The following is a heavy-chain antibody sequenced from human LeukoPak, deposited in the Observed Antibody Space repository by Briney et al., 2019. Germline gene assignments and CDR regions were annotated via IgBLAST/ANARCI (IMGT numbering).Heavy chain of an antibody. V-gene: IGHV3-30*03. J-gene: IGHJ4*02. Sequence: PGGSLRLSCAASGFTFSTYGMHWVRQAPGKGLEWVAVILYDGNNKDYADSVKGRFTISRDNSKNTLYLQMSSLRAEDTAVYYCATELIRHNGNGGDYWGPGTLVTVS. CDR1: GFTFSTYG. CDR2: ILYDGNNK. D-gene: IGHD1-20*01. CDR3: ATELIRHNGNGGDY.